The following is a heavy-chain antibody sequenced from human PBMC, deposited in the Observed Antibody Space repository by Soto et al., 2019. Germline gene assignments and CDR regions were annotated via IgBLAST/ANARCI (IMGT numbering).Heavy chain of an antibody. V-gene: IGHV2-5*01. Sequence: QITLKESGPTLVKPTQTLTLTCTFSGFSLSTTGVGVGWIRQPPGKALECLALIYWYDDKRYRPSLRNRLTITKDPSKNQVVLTMTNMQPVDTGTYYCAYRPSLDWGHFDSWGQGTLVTVSS. D-gene: IGHD7-27*01. CDR2: IYWYDDK. CDR3: AYRPSLDWGHFDS. CDR1: GFSLSTTGVG. J-gene: IGHJ4*02.